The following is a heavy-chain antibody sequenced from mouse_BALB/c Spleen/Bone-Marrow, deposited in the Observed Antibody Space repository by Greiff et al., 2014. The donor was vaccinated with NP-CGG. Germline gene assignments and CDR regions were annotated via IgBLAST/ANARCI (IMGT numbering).Heavy chain of an antibody. J-gene: IGHJ3*01. Sequence: EVMLVESGPDLVKPGASVKISCKASGYSFTGYYMHWVEQSHGKSLEWIGRVNPNNGGTSYNQKFKGKAILTVDKSSSTAYMELRSLTSEDSAVYYCARNYGSSYPFAYWGQGTLVTVSA. V-gene: IGHV1-26*01. CDR3: ARNYGSSYPFAY. CDR1: GYSFTGYY. D-gene: IGHD1-1*01. CDR2: VNPNNGGT.